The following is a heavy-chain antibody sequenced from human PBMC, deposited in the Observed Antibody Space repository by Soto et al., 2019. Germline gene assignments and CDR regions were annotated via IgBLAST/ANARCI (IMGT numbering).Heavy chain of an antibody. CDR2: ISYGGGTT. D-gene: IGHD3-22*01. CDR1: EFTFSNYA. V-gene: IGHV3-23*01. J-gene: IGHJ4*02. CDR3: AKNPGYYYDSTGYHFDY. Sequence: EVQLLESGGGLVQPGGSLRLSCAASEFTFSNYAMSWVRQAPGKGLESVSAISYGGGTTYYADSVKGRFTIFRDNSKNTLYLQMNSLRAEDTAVYYCAKNPGYYYDSTGYHFDYWGQGTLVTVSS.